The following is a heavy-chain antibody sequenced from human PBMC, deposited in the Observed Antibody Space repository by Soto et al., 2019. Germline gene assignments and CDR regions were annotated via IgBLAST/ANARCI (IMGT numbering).Heavy chain of an antibody. CDR3: ARQLAAVFNWFDP. V-gene: IGHV5-51*01. CDR1: GYSFTSYW. D-gene: IGHD3-3*02. CDR2: IYPGDSDT. Sequence: GESLKISCNGSGYSFTSYWIGWVRQMPGKGLEWMGIIYPGDSDTRYSPSFQGQVTISADKSISTAYLQWSSLKASDTAMYYCARQLAAVFNWFDPWGQGTLVTVSS. J-gene: IGHJ5*02.